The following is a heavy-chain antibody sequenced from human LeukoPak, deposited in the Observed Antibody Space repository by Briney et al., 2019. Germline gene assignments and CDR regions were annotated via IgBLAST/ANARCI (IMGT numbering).Heavy chain of an antibody. CDR3: AKDRTFEEYSFDF. CDR1: GFSFDNHG. V-gene: IGHV3-30*02. D-gene: IGHD3-10*01. J-gene: IGHJ4*02. Sequence: GGSLRLSCATSGFSFDNHGMHWVRQAPGKGLEWVTFVRFDGSYQLCTDSVEGRFTISRDNSKSTLYLQMTSLRPEDTALYYCAKDRTFEEYSFDFWGRGTLVTVSS. CDR2: VRFDGSYQ.